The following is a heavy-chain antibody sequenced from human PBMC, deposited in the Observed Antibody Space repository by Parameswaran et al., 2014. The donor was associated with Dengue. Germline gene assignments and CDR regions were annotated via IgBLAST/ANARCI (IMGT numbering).Heavy chain of an antibody. D-gene: IGHD5-12*01. CDR3: ARHGSGYYSPSDY. J-gene: IGHJ4*02. Sequence: WIRQPPGKGLEWIGSMYYSGTTYYNPSLMSRVTISVDTSQNHFSLKLSSVTAADTAVYYCARHGSGYYSPSDYWGQGTLVTVSS. V-gene: IGHV4-39*01. CDR2: MYYSGTT.